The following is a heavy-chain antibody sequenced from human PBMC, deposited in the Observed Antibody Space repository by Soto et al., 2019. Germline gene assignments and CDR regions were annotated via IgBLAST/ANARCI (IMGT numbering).Heavy chain of an antibody. Sequence: QVQLQESGPGLVKPSQTLSLTCTVSGGSISSGDYYWSWIRQPPGKGLEWIGYIYYSGCTYYNPSLKSRVTTSVDTSKNQFSLKLSSVTAADTAVYYCARVADCSGGRCYFSVDYWGQGTLVTVSS. V-gene: IGHV4-30-4*01. J-gene: IGHJ4*02. CDR3: ARVADCSGGRCYFSVDY. CDR2: IYYSGCT. D-gene: IGHD2-15*01. CDR1: GGSISSGDYY.